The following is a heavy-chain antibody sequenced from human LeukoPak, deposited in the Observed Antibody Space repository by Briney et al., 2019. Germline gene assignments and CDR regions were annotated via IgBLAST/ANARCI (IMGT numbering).Heavy chain of an antibody. V-gene: IGHV3-9*01. D-gene: IGHD1-26*01. CDR3: ARARVGARPAYFDY. Sequence: PGGSLRLSCAASGFTFDDYAMHWVRQAPGKGLEWVSGISWDSGSIGYADSVKGRFTISRDNAKNSLYLQTNSLRAEDTAVYYCARARVGARPAYFDYWGQGTLVTVSS. CDR2: ISWDSGSI. CDR1: GFTFDDYA. J-gene: IGHJ4*02.